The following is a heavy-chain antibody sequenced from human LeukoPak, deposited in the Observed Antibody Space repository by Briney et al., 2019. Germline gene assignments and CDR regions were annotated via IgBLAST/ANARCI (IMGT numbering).Heavy chain of an antibody. CDR1: GFTFSSYS. J-gene: IGHJ4*02. CDR2: IRSSGSTI. CDR3: VRMNNVSSGWGAPFDH. D-gene: IGHD1/OR15-1a*01. V-gene: IGHV3-48*04. Sequence: GGSLRLSCAASGFTFSSYSMNWVRRAPGKGLEWLSYIRSSGSTIYYADSVKGRFTISRDNAKNSLYLQMNSLRAEDTALYYCVRMNNVSSGWGAPFDHWGQGTLVTVSS.